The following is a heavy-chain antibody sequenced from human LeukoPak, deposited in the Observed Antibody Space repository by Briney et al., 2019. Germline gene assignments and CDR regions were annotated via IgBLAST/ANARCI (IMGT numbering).Heavy chain of an antibody. CDR2: ISGSGGST. J-gene: IGHJ3*02. CDR1: GFTFSSYA. D-gene: IGHD2-8*01. V-gene: IGHV3-23*01. Sequence: GGSLRLSCAASGFTFSSYAMSWVRQAPGKGLEWVSAISGSGGSTYYADSVKGRFTISRDNSKNTLYLQMNSLRLEDTAVYYCAKDSWSRNGIYDPFDIWGRGTMVTVSS. CDR3: AKDSWSRNGIYDPFDI.